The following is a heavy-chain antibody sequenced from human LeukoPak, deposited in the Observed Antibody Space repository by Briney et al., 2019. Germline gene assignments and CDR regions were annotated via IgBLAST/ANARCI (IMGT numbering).Heavy chain of an antibody. Sequence: ASVKVSCKASGFRFTSFGVSWVRQAPGQGLEWMGWISNYFGVTHYAEKFEDRVTMTIDTSTATAYMELRSLRYDDTAIYYCARDSDYSGNGNGDWFDPWGQGTVGTVSS. J-gene: IGHJ5*02. CDR1: GFRFTSFG. D-gene: IGHD4-11*01. CDR3: ARDSDYSGNGNGDWFDP. CDR2: ISNYFGVT. V-gene: IGHV1-18*04.